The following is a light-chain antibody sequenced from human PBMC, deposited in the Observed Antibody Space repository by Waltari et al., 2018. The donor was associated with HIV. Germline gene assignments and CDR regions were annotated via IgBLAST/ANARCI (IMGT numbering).Light chain of an antibody. CDR3: YSTDSSDWV. J-gene: IGLJ3*02. V-gene: IGLV3-10*01. CDR2: EDS. CDR1: ALPPTY. Sequence: SYELTPPPSVSVSPGQTARITCPGAALPPTYAYWYQQKSGQAPALVIYEDSKRPSGIPERFSGSSSGTMATLTISGAQVEDEADYYCYSTDSSDWVFGGGTKLTVL.